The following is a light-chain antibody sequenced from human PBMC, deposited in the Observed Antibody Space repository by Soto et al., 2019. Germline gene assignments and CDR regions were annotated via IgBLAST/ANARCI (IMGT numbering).Light chain of an antibody. CDR2: GAS. CDR3: QQYHTWPIT. CDR1: QGVSRK. V-gene: IGKV3-15*01. Sequence: DIVMTQSPATLCEAPGARVTLSYRASQGVSRKLAWYQHKPGQAPRLLISGASTGATGIPARFSGSGSGTEFTLTISSLQSEDCAIYYCQQYHTWPITVGGGTKVDI. J-gene: IGKJ4*01.